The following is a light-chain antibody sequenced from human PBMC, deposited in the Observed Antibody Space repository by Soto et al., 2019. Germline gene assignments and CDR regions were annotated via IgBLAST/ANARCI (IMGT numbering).Light chain of an antibody. V-gene: IGKV1-5*01. CDR2: GAS. J-gene: IGKJ2*01. Sequence: DIQMTQSPSTLSASVGDRVTLTCRACQTISTWLAWYQQKPGKAPKLLIYGASSLQTGVPSRFSGSGSGTEFTLTISSLQPDDFATYYRQQYNSYSYTFGQGTKLEIK. CDR1: QTISTW. CDR3: QQYNSYSYT.